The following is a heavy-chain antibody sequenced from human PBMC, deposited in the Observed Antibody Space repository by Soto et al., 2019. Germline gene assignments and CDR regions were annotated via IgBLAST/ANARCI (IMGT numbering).Heavy chain of an antibody. CDR3: AHRSNVEMPTTIFDY. J-gene: IGHJ4*02. D-gene: IGHD1-1*01. CDR2: IYWDDDK. Sequence: QITLKESGPTLVKPTQTLTLTCTFSGFSLSTSGVGVGWIRQPPGKALEWLALIYWDDDKRHSPSLKSRLTNTKDTSKNPVVLTMANMDPVDTATYYCAHRSNVEMPTTIFDYWGQGTLVTVSS. CDR1: GFSLSTSGVG. V-gene: IGHV2-5*02.